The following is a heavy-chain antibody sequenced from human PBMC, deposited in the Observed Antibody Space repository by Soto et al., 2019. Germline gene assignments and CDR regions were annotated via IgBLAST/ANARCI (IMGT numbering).Heavy chain of an antibody. CDR3: ARSFVVVTALGY. J-gene: IGHJ4*02. CDR2: INAGNGNT. CDR1: GYTFTSYA. V-gene: IGHV1-3*05. D-gene: IGHD2-21*02. Sequence: QVQLVQSGAEEQKPGASVKVSCKASGYTFTSYAIHWLRQAPGQRLEWMGWINAGNGNTKYSQKFQGRVTITRDTSASTAYIELSSLRSEDTAVYYCARSFVVVTALGYWGQGTLVTGSS.